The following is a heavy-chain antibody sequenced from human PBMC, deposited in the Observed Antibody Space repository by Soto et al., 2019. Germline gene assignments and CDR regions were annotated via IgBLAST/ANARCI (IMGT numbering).Heavy chain of an antibody. Sequence: PSETLSLTCAVSGGSIGSYYWSWIRQPPGKGLEWIGYIYYSGSTNYNPSLKSRVTISVDTSKNQFSLKLSSVTAADTAVYYCARVNARYYGSGSYYNGYYYYKDVWGKGTTFTVSS. CDR2: IYYSGST. V-gene: IGHV4-59*01. J-gene: IGHJ6*03. CDR1: GGSIGSYY. CDR3: ARVNARYYGSGSYYNGYYYYKDV. D-gene: IGHD3-10*01.